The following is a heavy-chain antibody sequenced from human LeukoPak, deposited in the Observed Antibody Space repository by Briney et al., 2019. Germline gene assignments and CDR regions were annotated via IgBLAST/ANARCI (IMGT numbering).Heavy chain of an antibody. CDR2: IHYTGST. Sequence: SETLSLTCTVSGGSINSYYWSWIRQPPGKGLECIGYIHYTGSTYYNPSLKSRVTISVDTSKNQFSLKLSSVTAADTAVYYCAKIQGWFNAAFHIGGQGTMVTVSS. CDR3: AKIQGWFNAAFHI. V-gene: IGHV4-59*04. CDR1: GGSINSYY. D-gene: IGHD6-19*01. J-gene: IGHJ3*02.